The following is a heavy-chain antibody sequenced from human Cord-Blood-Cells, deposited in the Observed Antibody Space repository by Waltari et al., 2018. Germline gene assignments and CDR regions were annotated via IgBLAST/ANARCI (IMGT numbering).Heavy chain of an antibody. Sequence: QVQLVQSGAEVTKPGSSVKVSCKASGGTSSSYAISWVRQAPGQGLEWMGRIIPILGIANYAQKFQGRVTITADKSTSTAYMELSSLRSEDTAVYYCARGGDAGTIDYWGQGTLVTVSS. J-gene: IGHJ4*02. CDR1: GGTSSSYA. D-gene: IGHD7-27*01. CDR2: IIPILGIA. CDR3: ARGGDAGTIDY. V-gene: IGHV1-69*09.